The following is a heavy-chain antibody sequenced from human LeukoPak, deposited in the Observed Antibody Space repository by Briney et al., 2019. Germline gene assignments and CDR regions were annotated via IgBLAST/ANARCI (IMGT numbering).Heavy chain of an antibody. CDR1: GYTFTGYY. CDR3: ARTPGSYEVFWSGYLKEGNWFDP. J-gene: IGHJ5*02. Sequence: GASVKVSCKASGYTFTGYYMHWVRQAPGQGLEWMGRINPNSGGTNYAQRLQGRVTMTTDTSTSTAYMELRSLRSDDTAVYYCARTPGSYEVFWSGYLKEGNWFDPWGQGTLVTVSS. D-gene: IGHD3-3*01. CDR2: INPNSGGT. V-gene: IGHV1-2*06.